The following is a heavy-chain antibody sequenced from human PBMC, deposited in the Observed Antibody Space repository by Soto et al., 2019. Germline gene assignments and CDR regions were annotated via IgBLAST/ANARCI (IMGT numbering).Heavy chain of an antibody. CDR3: AKDVGRLHPFDYYYYGMDV. CDR2: ISYDGSNK. V-gene: IGHV3-30*18. D-gene: IGHD6-25*01. Sequence: QVQLVESGGGVVQPGRSLRLSCAASGFTFSSYGMHWVRQAPGKGLEWVAVISYDGSNKYYADSVKGRFTISRDNSKNTLYLQMNSLRAEDTAVYYCAKDVGRLHPFDYYYYGMDVWGQGTTVTVSS. CDR1: GFTFSSYG. J-gene: IGHJ6*02.